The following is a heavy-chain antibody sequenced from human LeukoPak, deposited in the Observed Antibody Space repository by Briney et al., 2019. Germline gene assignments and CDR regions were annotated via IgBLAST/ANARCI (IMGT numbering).Heavy chain of an antibody. D-gene: IGHD5-18*01. CDR3: AKERIQLWFHLFDY. CDR1: GFTFSSYA. CDR2: ISGSGGST. J-gene: IGHJ4*02. Sequence: GGSLRLSCAAAGFTFSSYAMSWVRQARGKGLEWVSAISGSGGSTYYADSVKGRFTISRDNSKNTLYLQMNSLRAEDTAVYYCAKERIQLWFHLFDYWGQGTLVTVSS. V-gene: IGHV3-23*01.